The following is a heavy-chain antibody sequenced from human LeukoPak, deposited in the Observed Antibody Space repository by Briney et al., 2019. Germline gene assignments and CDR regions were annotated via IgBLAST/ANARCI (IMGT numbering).Heavy chain of an antibody. CDR3: ARAVGYCSSTSCYSDY. V-gene: IGHV4-34*01. Sequence: SETLSLTCAVYGGSFSGYYWSWIRRPPGKGLEWIGEINHSGSTNYNPSLKSRVTISVDTSKNQFSLKLSSVTAADTAVYYCARAVGYCSSTSCYSDYWGQGTLVTVSS. CDR2: INHSGST. J-gene: IGHJ4*02. D-gene: IGHD2-2*01. CDR1: GGSFSGYY.